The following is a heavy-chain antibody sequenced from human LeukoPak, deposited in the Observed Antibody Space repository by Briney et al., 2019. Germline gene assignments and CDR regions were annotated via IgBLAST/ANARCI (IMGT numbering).Heavy chain of an antibody. Sequence: GESLKISCEVSGHRFTNHWIGWVRQMPGKGLEWMGIINLGDSDTKYSPSFQGQVTISLDKSISTAYLQWRSLKASDTAMYYVASRPDSGSPNRLDPWGQGPLVTVSS. J-gene: IGHJ5*02. CDR3: ASRPDSGSPNRLDP. CDR1: GHRFTNHW. V-gene: IGHV5-51*01. CDR2: INLGDSDT. D-gene: IGHD1-26*01.